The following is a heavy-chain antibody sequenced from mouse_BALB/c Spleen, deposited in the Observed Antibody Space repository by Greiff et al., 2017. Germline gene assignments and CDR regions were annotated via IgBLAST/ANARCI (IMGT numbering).Heavy chain of an antibody. CDR2: INPSSGYT. Sequence: QVQLKESGAELARPGASVKMSCKASGYTFTSYTMHWVKQRPGQGLEWIGYINPSSGYTNYNQKFKDKATLTADKSSSTAYMQLSSLTSEDSAVYYCARGTGKGAWYFDVWGAGTTVTVSS. J-gene: IGHJ1*01. CDR3: ARGTGKGAWYFDV. CDR1: GYTFTSYT. D-gene: IGHD4-1*01. V-gene: IGHV1-4*01.